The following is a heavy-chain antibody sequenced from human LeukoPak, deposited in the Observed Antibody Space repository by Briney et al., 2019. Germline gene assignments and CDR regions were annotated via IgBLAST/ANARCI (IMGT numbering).Heavy chain of an antibody. J-gene: IGHJ4*02. CDR1: GFTFSSYA. CDR2: VRGSGGST. Sequence: PGGSLRLSCAASGFTFSSYAMSWVRQAPGKWLEWVSAVRGSGGSTNYADSVKGRFTISRDNSKNTLYLQMNSLRAEDTAVYYCVKGDSSGWLASLDYWGQGTLDTVSS. CDR3: VKGDSSGWLASLDY. D-gene: IGHD6-19*01. V-gene: IGHV3-23*01.